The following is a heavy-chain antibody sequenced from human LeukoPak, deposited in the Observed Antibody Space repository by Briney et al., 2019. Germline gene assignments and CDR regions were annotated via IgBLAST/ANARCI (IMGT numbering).Heavy chain of an antibody. CDR3: ARTYYHDSSGYSDY. D-gene: IGHD3-22*01. J-gene: IGHJ4*02. CDR1: GFIFSGYS. Sequence: GGSPRLSCAASGFIFSGYSMNWVRQAPGKGLEWVSYISRSSSTTYYADSVKGRFTISRDNAKNSLYLQLNSLRAEDTAVYYCARTYYHDSSGYSDYWGQGTLVTVSS. V-gene: IGHV3-48*04. CDR2: ISRSSSTT.